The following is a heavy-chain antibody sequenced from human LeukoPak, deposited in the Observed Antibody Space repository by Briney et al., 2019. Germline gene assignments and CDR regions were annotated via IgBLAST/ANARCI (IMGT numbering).Heavy chain of an antibody. D-gene: IGHD3-10*01. V-gene: IGHV1-2*02. CDR3: ARGQSSLAGGFGELYYFDY. CDR1: GYTFTGYY. CDR2: INPNSGGT. Sequence: GASVKVSCKASGYTFTGYYMHWVRQAPGQGLEWMGWINPNSGGTNYAQKFQGRVTMTRDASISTAYMELSRLRSDDTAVYYCARGQSSLAGGFGELYYFDYWGQGTLVTVSS. J-gene: IGHJ4*02.